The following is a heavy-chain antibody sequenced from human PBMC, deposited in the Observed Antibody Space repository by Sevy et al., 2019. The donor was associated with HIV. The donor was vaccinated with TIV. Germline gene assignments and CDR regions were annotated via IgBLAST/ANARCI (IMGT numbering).Heavy chain of an antibody. CDR3: ARSGGSYYGYYYGMDV. D-gene: IGHD1-26*01. CDR1: GFTFSSYD. V-gene: IGHV3-13*01. J-gene: IGHJ6*02. CDR2: IGTAGHT. Sequence: GGSLRLSCAASGFTFSSYDMHWVRQATGKGLEWVSAIGTAGHTYYPGSVKGRFTISRENAKNSLYLQMNSLRAGDTAVYYCARSGGSYYGYYYGMDVSGQGTTVTVSS.